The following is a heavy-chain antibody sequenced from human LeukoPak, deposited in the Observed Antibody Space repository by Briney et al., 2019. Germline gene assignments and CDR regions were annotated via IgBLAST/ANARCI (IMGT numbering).Heavy chain of an antibody. V-gene: IGHV3-23*01. D-gene: IGHD3-16*01. J-gene: IGHJ1*01. CDR2: ISPSGGIT. Sequence: GGSLRLSCAASGFTFSSHGMNWVRQAPGKGLEWVSGISPSGGITYYTDSVRGRFTISRDNSKNTVSLQMNSLRGEDTAVYYCAKDDAWGRYKDWGQGTLVTVSS. CDR1: GFTFSSHG. CDR3: AKDDAWGRYKD.